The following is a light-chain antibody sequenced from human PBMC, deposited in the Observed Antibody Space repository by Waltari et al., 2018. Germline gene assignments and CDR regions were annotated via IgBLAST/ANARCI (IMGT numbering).Light chain of an antibody. CDR1: HSVWRT. J-gene: IGKJ1*01. CDR3: QHYLRLPVA. Sequence: EIVLTQSPGTLSLSPGERAIVSCRASHSVWRTLAWYKQKPGQAPRLLIYGAANRAAGIPDRFIGSGFGTEFSLTISGLEPEDSAVYYCQHYLRLPVAFGQGTKVEIK. CDR2: GAA. V-gene: IGKV3-20*01.